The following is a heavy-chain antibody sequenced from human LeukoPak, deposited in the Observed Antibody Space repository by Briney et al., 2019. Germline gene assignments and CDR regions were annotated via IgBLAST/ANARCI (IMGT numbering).Heavy chain of an antibody. D-gene: IGHD6-6*01. CDR3: ARLQLAPYFDY. Sequence: SETLSLTCTVSGGSISSSSYYWGWIRQPPGKGLEWIGSIYYSGSTYYNPSLKSRVTISVDTSKNQFSLKLSSVTAADTAVYYCARLQLAPYFDYWGQGTLVTVSS. V-gene: IGHV4-39*01. CDR2: IYYSGST. J-gene: IGHJ4*02. CDR1: GGSISSSSYY.